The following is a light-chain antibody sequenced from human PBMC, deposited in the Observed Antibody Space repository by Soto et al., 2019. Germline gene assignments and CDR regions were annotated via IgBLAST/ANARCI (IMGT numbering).Light chain of an antibody. J-gene: IGKJ4*01. CDR1: QSVSRN. Sequence: EIVLTQSPATMSLSPVERATLSCRTSQSVSRNLAWYQQKPGQAPRLLIYDASQRATGIAARFSGSGSGTDFTLTISSLEPEDFALYYCQHRSNWPAFGGGTKVDIK. CDR3: QHRSNWPA. V-gene: IGKV3-11*01. CDR2: DAS.